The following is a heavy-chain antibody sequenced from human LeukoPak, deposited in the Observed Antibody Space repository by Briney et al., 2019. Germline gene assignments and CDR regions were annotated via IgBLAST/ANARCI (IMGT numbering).Heavy chain of an antibody. CDR3: ARGLVLGYYYMDV. CDR1: GYTFTGYY. J-gene: IGHJ6*03. V-gene: IGHV1-2*02. CDR2: INPNSGGT. D-gene: IGHD6-19*01. Sequence: ASVKVSCKASGYTFTGYYMPWVRQAPGQGLEWMGWINPNSGGTNYAQKFQGRVTMTRDTSISTAYMELSRLRSDDTAVYYCARGLVLGYYYMDVWGKGTTVTVSS.